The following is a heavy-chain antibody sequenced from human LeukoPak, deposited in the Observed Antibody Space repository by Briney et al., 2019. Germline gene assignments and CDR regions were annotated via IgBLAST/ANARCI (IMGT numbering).Heavy chain of an antibody. CDR1: GFTFTSYW. J-gene: IGHJ4*02. V-gene: IGHV3-7*01. D-gene: IGHD3-10*01. CDR2: IKQDGSVK. Sequence: HPGGSLRLSCAASGFTFTSYWMTWVRQAPGRGLEWVANIKQDGSVKNYVDSLRGRFTISRGNAKDSLYLQMNSLRAEDTAVYFCARNYYYRFDYWGQGTLVAVSS. CDR3: ARNYYYRFDY.